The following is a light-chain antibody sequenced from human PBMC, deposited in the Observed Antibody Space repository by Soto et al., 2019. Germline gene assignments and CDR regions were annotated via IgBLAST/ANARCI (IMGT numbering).Light chain of an antibody. J-gene: IGKJ4*01. CDR3: RQYNDWPPLT. CDR2: GAA. Sequence: EIVMTQSPATLSVSPGERATLSCRASQSVSSNLAWYQQKPGQAPRLLIYGAATRATGIPARFSSSRSGAKVSPTTSSLQSQDFAVDYCRQYNDWPPLTFGGGTKVEIK. CDR1: QSVSSN. V-gene: IGKV3D-15*01.